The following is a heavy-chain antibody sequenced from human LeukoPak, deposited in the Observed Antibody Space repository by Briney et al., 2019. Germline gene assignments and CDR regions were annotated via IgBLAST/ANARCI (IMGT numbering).Heavy chain of an antibody. CDR1: GYTFTSYA. Sequence: GASVKVSCKASGYTFTSYAMNWVRQAPGQGLEWMGWINTNTGNPTYAQGFTGRFVFSLDTSVSTAYLQISSLKAEDTAVYYCAGPGKYSSSSVVGYYYYYYMDVWGKGTTVTVSS. J-gene: IGHJ6*03. CDR2: INTNTGNP. D-gene: IGHD6-6*01. V-gene: IGHV7-4-1*02. CDR3: AGPGKYSSSSVVGYYYYYYMDV.